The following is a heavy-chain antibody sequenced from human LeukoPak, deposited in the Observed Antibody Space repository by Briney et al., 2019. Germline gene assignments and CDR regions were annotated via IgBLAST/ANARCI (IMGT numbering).Heavy chain of an antibody. CDR2: ISCSRGST. CDR3: AKDGFIVVVLAATPYYFDY. CDR1: GFTFNSYA. V-gene: IGHV3-23*01. D-gene: IGHD2-15*01. J-gene: IGHJ4*02. Sequence: PGGSLSLSCAAAGFTFNSYAMSWVRQAPGKGLEWVSAISCSRGSTYYADSVKGRFTISRDNSKNTLYLQMNSLRAEDTAVYYCAKDGFIVVVLAATPYYFDYWAQGTLVTVSS.